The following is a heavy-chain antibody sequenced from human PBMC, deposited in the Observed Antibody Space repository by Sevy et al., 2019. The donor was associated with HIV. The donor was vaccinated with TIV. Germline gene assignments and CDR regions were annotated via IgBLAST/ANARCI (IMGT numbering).Heavy chain of an antibody. CDR1: GFTFRSYS. CDR3: ASSPSGELSFDY. CDR2: ISSNSSYI. D-gene: IGHD3-10*01. J-gene: IGHJ4*02. V-gene: IGHV3-21*01. Sequence: WGSLRLSCAVCGFTFRSYSMLWVPQAPGKGLEWVSSISSNSSYIYYADSVKGRFTISRDNAKNSLYLQMNSLRAEDTAVYYCASSPSGELSFDYWGQGTLVTVSS.